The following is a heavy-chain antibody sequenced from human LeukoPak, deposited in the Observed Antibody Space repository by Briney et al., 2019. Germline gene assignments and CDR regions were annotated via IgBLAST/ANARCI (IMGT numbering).Heavy chain of an antibody. Sequence: PGRSLRLSCAASGFTFDDYAMHWVRQAPGKGLEWVSGISWNSGSIGYADSVKGRFTISRDNAENSLYLQMNSLRAEDTALYYCAKDILRESYALDYWGQGTLVTVSS. CDR3: AKDILRESYALDY. CDR2: ISWNSGSI. D-gene: IGHD2-2*01. CDR1: GFTFDDYA. V-gene: IGHV3-9*01. J-gene: IGHJ4*02.